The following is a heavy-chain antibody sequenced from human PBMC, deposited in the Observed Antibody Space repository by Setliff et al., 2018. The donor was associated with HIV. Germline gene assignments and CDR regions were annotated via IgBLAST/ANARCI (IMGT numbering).Heavy chain of an antibody. CDR2: IYQTGST. D-gene: IGHD6-19*01. Sequence: SETLSLTCSVSGYSISSGYYWGWIRQPPGKGLEWIGSIYQTGSTNYNPSLKSRVTVSLDMSNNQFSLKVTSVTAADMGVYYCARGRKKTLAVSGTRYFDFWGQGTLVTVSS. CDR3: ARGRKKTLAVSGTRYFDF. V-gene: IGHV4-38-2*02. CDR1: GYSISSGYY. J-gene: IGHJ4*02.